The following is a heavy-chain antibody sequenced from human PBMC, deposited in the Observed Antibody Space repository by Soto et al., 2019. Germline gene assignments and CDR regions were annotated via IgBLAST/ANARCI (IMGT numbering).Heavy chain of an antibody. CDR3: ASINPGPFEQQLAYLDY. CDR2: IIPIVGIA. D-gene: IGHD6-13*01. V-gene: IGHV1-69*02. J-gene: IGHJ4*02. CDR1: GGTFSSYT. Sequence: QVQLVQSGAEVNKPGSSVKVSCKASGGTFSSYTISWVRQAPGQGLEWMGRIIPIVGIANYAQTFQGRVKITADKSKSPAYMDLSSLSSEDTAVYYCASINPGPFEQQLAYLDYWGQGTLVTVSS.